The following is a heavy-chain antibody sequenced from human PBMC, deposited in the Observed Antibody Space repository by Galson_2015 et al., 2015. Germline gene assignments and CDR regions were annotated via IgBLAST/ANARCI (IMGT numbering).Heavy chain of an antibody. J-gene: IGHJ6*03. D-gene: IGHD2-21*01. CDR1: GFTFSHYY. Sequence: GSLRLSCAASGFTFSHYYMSWIRQAPGRGLAWVSYISSSGRTIYYADAVKGRFTISRDDAKNSLYLQMNSLRAEDTAVYYCASTGVNTAYCGGDCYPWYSYYYMGVWGKGTTVTVSS. V-gene: IGHV3-11*01. CDR2: ISSSGRTI. CDR3: ASTGVNTAYCGGDCYPWYSYYYMGV.